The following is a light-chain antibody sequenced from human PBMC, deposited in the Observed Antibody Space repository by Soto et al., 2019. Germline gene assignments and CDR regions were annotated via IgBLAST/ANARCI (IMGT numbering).Light chain of an antibody. J-gene: IGKJ4*01. V-gene: IGKV1-5*01. Sequence: DIQMTQSPSTLSASVGDRFTITCRASQNINNWMAWYHQKPGEAPKLLIYDAFSLQTGVPFTFSGSGSGTEFSLTISSLQPDDFGTYYCQQYHTFPLTFGGGTKVDIK. CDR2: DAF. CDR1: QNINNW. CDR3: QQYHTFPLT.